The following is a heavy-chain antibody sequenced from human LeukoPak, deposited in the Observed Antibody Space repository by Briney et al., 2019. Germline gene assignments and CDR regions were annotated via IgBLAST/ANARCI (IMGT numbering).Heavy chain of an antibody. J-gene: IGHJ4*02. V-gene: IGHV4-39*01. CDR2: IYYSGST. Sequence: PSGTLSLTCTVSGGSISSSSYYWGWIRQPPGKGLEWIGSIYYSGSTYYNPSLKSRVTISVDTSKNQFSLKLSSVTAADTAVYYCARHRSGWLQSSFDYWGQGTLVTVSS. CDR1: GGSISSSSYY. D-gene: IGHD5-24*01. CDR3: ARHRSGWLQSSFDY.